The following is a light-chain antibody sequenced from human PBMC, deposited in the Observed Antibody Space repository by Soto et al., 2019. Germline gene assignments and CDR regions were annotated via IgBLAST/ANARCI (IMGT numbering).Light chain of an antibody. CDR2: DAS. Sequence: DIQMTQSPSTLSASVGDRVTITCRASQSISSWLAWYQQKPGKAPKLLIYDASTLESGVPSRFSGTGSGTEFTFSITSLQPEDFGTYYCQQCYMGWTFGQGSMVDIK. J-gene: IGKJ1*01. V-gene: IGKV1-5*01. CDR3: QQCYMGWT. CDR1: QSISSW.